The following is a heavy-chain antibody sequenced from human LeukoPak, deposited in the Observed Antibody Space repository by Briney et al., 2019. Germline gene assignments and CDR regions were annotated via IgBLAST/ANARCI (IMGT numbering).Heavy chain of an antibody. V-gene: IGHV3-74*01. CDR3: ARVQVHGTYDRFDP. CDR2: INSDGSFT. Sequence: QTGESLRLSCAASEFNFNNYWRQWLRQAPGKGLVWVSRINSDGSFTSYADSVKGRFTISRDNAKNTLYLQMNSLRAEDTAIYYCARVQVHGTYDRFDPWGQGTLVTVSS. CDR1: EFNFNNYW. J-gene: IGHJ5*02. D-gene: IGHD1-1*01.